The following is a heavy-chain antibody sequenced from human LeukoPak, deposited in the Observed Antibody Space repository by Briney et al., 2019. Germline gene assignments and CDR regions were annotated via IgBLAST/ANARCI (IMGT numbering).Heavy chain of an antibody. CDR3: ARDLSGRYYHAFDI. CDR1: GYTFTSYS. Sequence: SVKVSCKASGYTFTSYSISWVRQAPGQGLEWMGGIIPIFGTANYAQKFQGRVTITADKSTSTAYMELSRLRSDDTAVYYCARDLSGRYYHAFDIWGQGTMVTVSS. J-gene: IGHJ3*02. D-gene: IGHD1-26*01. V-gene: IGHV1-69*06. CDR2: IIPIFGTA.